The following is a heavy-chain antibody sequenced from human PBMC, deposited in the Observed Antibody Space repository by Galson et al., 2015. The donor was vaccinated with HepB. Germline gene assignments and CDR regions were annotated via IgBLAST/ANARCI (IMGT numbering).Heavy chain of an antibody. J-gene: IGHJ4*02. Sequence: SVKVSCKASGGTFSSYAISWVRQAPGQGLEWMGGIIPIFGTANYAQKFQGRVTITADKSTSTAYMELSSLRSEDTAVYYCARDVPTMVRGVIPGFDYWGQGTLVTVSS. CDR1: GGTFSSYA. CDR3: ARDVPTMVRGVIPGFDY. V-gene: IGHV1-69*06. D-gene: IGHD3-10*01. CDR2: IIPIFGTA.